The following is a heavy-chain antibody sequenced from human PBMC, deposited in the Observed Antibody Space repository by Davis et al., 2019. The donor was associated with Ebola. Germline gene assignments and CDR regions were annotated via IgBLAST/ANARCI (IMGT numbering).Heavy chain of an antibody. J-gene: IGHJ4*02. CDR2: ISHHSGYT. D-gene: IGHD2-8*02. Sequence: GSLRLSCAVYGGSFSDYFWSWIRQPPEKGLEWIGEISHHSGYTNYNPSLRSRAAISVDSSKNQFSLKVNSVTAADTAVYYCARARGMYSWIDDWGQGTLVTVSS. CDR1: GGSFSDYF. CDR3: ARARGMYSWIDD. V-gene: IGHV4-34*01.